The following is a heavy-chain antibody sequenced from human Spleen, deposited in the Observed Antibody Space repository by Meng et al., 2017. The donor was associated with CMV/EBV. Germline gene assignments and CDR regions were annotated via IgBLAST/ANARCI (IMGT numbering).Heavy chain of an antibody. Sequence: GGSLRLSCAASGFTFSSYSMNWVRQAPGKGLEWVSSISSSSSYIYYADSVKGRFTISRDNAKNSLYLQMNSLRAEDTAVYYCARDYGSGSYQTGYWGQGTLVTVSS. CDR3: ARDYGSGSYQTGY. CDR1: GFTFSSYS. CDR2: ISSSSSYI. V-gene: IGHV3-21*01. J-gene: IGHJ4*02. D-gene: IGHD3-10*01.